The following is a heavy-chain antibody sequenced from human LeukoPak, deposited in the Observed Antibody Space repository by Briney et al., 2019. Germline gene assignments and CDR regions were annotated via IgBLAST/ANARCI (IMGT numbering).Heavy chain of an antibody. V-gene: IGHV4-39*07. Sequence: PSETLSLTCTVSGDSISSSSIYWGWIRQPPGKGLEWIGSIYYSGSTDYNPSLKSRVTISVDTSKNQFSLKLSSVTAADTAVYYCARGRMTYGDYGLGFDLWGRGTLVTVSS. J-gene: IGHJ2*01. CDR1: GDSISSSSIY. CDR2: IYYSGST. CDR3: ARGRMTYGDYGLGFDL. D-gene: IGHD4-17*01.